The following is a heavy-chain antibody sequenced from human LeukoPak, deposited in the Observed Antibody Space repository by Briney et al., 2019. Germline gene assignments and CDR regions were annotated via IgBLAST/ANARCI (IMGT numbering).Heavy chain of an antibody. Sequence: SVKVSCKASGGTFSSYAISWVRQAPGQGLEWMGRIIPIFGTANYAQKFQGRVTITTDESTSTAYMELSSLRSQDTAVYYCARGGQQWLADDAFDIWGKGTTVTVSS. CDR2: IIPIFGTA. CDR1: GGTFSSYA. CDR3: ARGGQQWLADDAFDI. V-gene: IGHV1-69*05. D-gene: IGHD6-19*01. J-gene: IGHJ3*02.